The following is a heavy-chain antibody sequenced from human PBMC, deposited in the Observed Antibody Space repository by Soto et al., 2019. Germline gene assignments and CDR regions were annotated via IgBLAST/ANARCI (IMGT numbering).Heavy chain of an antibody. V-gene: IGHV2-5*02. J-gene: IGHJ4*02. CDR2: IYWDEDK. Sequence: QITLKESGPTLVKPTQTLTLTCSFSGFSLSTSGVGVGWIRQPPGKALEWLALIYWDEDKRYSPSLKSRLTVTKDTSKNQVVLTMTKIDTVDTATYYCAHTLWFGEDYYFDYWAQGTLVTVSS. CDR3: AHTLWFGEDYYFDY. CDR1: GFSLSTSGVG. D-gene: IGHD3-10*01.